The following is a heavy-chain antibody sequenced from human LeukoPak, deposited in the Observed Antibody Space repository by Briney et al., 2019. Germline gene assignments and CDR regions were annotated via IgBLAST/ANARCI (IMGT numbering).Heavy chain of an antibody. J-gene: IGHJ4*02. D-gene: IGHD3-22*01. Sequence: SETLSLTCTVSGGSISSSSYYWGWIRQPPGKGLEWIVSIYYSGSTYYNPSLKSRVTISVDTSKNQFSLKLSSVTAADTAVYYCARLIVGYDSSGYYSNDYWGQGTLVTVSS. CDR1: GGSISSSSYY. V-gene: IGHV4-39*01. CDR2: IYYSGST. CDR3: ARLIVGYDSSGYYSNDY.